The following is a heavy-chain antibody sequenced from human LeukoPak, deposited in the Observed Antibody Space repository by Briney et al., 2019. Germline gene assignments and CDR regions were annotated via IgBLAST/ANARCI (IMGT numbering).Heavy chain of an antibody. CDR3: ASHGYSSGYYSYYYYGMDV. CDR2: IYYSGST. J-gene: IGHJ6*02. Sequence: SETLSLTCTVSGGSISTSSYSWGWIRQPPGKGLEWIGTIYYSGSTYYNPSLESRVTISVDTSKSQFSLKLSSVAAADTAVYYCASHGYSSGYYSYYYYGMDVWGQGTTVTVSS. V-gene: IGHV4-39*01. CDR1: GGSISTSSYS. D-gene: IGHD3-22*01.